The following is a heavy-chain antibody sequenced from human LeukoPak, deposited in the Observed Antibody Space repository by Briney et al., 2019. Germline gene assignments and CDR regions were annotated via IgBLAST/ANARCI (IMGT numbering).Heavy chain of an antibody. V-gene: IGHV3-30*02. J-gene: IGHJ4*02. CDR3: AKDWYYYDSSGYIQDY. Sequence: GGSLRLSCAASGFTFSSYGMHWVRQAPGKGLEWVAFIRCDGSNKYYADSVKGRFTISRDNSKNTLYLQMNSLRAEDTAVYYCAKDWYYYDSSGYIQDYWGQGTLVTVSS. CDR2: IRCDGSNK. CDR1: GFTFSSYG. D-gene: IGHD3-22*01.